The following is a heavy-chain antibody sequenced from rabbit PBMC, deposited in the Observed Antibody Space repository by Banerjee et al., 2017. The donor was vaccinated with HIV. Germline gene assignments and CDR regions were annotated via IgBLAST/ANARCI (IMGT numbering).Heavy chain of an antibody. V-gene: IGHV1S45*01. J-gene: IGHJ4*01. CDR2: INSGSGNI. CDR3: ARWSESDFYGNL. Sequence: QEQLVESGGGLVQPGGSLKLSCKASGIDFSLYYMSWVRQAPGKGLEWIGCINSGSGNIWYANWAKGRFTISKTSSTTVTLQMTSLTAADTATYFCARWSESDFYGNLWGPGTLVTVS. CDR1: GIDFSLYYM. D-gene: IGHD2-1*01.